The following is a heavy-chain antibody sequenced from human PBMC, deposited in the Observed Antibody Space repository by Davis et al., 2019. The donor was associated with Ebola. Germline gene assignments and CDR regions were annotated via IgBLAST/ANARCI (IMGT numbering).Heavy chain of an antibody. J-gene: IGHJ4*02. CDR3: AREVRGVIIFDY. V-gene: IGHV3-21*01. Sequence: PGGSLRLSCAASGFTFSSYSMNWVRQAPGKGLEWVSSISSSSSYIYYADSVKGRFTISRDNAKNSLYLQMNSLRAEDTAVYYCAREVRGVIIFDYWGQGTLVTVSS. CDR2: ISSSSSYI. D-gene: IGHD3-10*01. CDR1: GFTFSSYS.